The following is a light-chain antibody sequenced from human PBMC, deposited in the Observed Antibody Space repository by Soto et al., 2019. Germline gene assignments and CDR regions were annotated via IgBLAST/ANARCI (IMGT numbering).Light chain of an antibody. Sequence: EIVLTQSPATLSLSPGERATLSCRASQSLSSNFLAWYQQKPGQPPRLLIYDSSTRATGFPDRFSGSGSGTDFTLTVIRLEPEDFAVYFCQQRSNWPLYTFGQGTKLEIK. J-gene: IGKJ2*01. CDR1: QSLSSNF. CDR2: DSS. CDR3: QQRSNWPLYT. V-gene: IGKV3D-20*02.